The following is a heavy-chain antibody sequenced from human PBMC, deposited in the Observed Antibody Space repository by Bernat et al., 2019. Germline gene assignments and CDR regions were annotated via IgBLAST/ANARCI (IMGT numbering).Heavy chain of an antibody. J-gene: IGHJ4*02. Sequence: DVQLLESGGGLVQPGGSLRLSCAASEFTFSSYAMSWVRQAPGKGLEWVSGISGSGGSTYYADSVKGRFTISRDNSKNTLFLQMNSLRAEDTAVYYCATTKVVGATMGEAGWGQGTLVTVSS. V-gene: IGHV3-23*01. D-gene: IGHD1-26*01. CDR1: EFTFSSYA. CDR2: ISGSGGST. CDR3: ATTKVVGATMGEAG.